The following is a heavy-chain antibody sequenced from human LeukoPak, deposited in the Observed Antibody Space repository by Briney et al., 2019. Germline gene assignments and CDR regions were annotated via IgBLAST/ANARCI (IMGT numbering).Heavy chain of an antibody. CDR1: GFTFSTYW. CDR3: ARVIDGALIDY. D-gene: IGHD5-24*01. Sequence: SGGFLRLSCAASGFTFSTYWMSWVRQAPGKGLEWVANIRQDGSEKYYVDSVKGRFTISRDNAKNSLYLQMNTLRDDDTAVYYCARVIDGALIDYWGQGTLVTVSS. V-gene: IGHV3-7*01. CDR2: IRQDGSEK. J-gene: IGHJ4*02.